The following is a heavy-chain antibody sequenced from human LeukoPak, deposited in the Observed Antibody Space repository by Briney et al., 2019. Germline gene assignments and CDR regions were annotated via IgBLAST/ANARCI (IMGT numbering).Heavy chain of an antibody. CDR1: GYSINNYW. CDR3: ARQEYCSGASCYTWYDP. J-gene: IGHJ5*02. V-gene: IGHV5-51*01. Sequence: GESLKISCKGSGYSINNYWIAWVRQMPGKGLEWMGIIYPADSDIRYSPSFQGQVTISADKSISTAYLQWNSLKASDTAMYYCARQEYCSGASCYTWYDPWGQGTLVTVSS. D-gene: IGHD2-15*01. CDR2: IYPADSDI.